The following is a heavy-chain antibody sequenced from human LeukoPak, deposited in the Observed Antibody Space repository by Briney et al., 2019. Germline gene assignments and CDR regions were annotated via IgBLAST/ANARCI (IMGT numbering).Heavy chain of an antibody. D-gene: IGHD2-2*02. CDR1: GYTFTSYY. V-gene: IGHV1-46*01. CDR3: ARVAAEVVGVPGAIGFGWLRRDYYYMDV. Sequence: ASVKVSCKTSGYTFTSYYMHWVRQAPGEGLEWMGIINPSGGSTSYAQKFQGRVTMTRDMSTSTVYMELSSLRSEDTAVYYCARVAAEVVGVPGAIGFGWLRRDYYYMDVWGKGTTVTVSS. J-gene: IGHJ6*03. CDR2: INPSGGST.